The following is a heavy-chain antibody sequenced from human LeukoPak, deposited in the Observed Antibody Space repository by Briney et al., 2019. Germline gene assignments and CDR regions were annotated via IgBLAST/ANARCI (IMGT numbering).Heavy chain of an antibody. V-gene: IGHV4-34*01. Sequence: SETLFLTCAVYGGSFSGYYWSWIRQPPGKGLEWIGEINHSGSTNYNPSLKSRVTISVDTSKNQFSLKLSSVTAADTAVYYCARGGDYSSSPSGFGYWGQGTLVTVSS. CDR3: ARGGDYSSSPSGFGY. CDR1: GGSFSGYY. CDR2: INHSGST. D-gene: IGHD6-13*01. J-gene: IGHJ4*02.